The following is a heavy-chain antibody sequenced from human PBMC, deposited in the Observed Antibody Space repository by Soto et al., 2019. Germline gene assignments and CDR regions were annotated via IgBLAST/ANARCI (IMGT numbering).Heavy chain of an antibody. CDR1: GFTFSYYG. CDR2: ILYDGSNK. D-gene: IGHD5-18*01. V-gene: IGHV3-33*01. CDR3: ARDRGSYGYYYGMDV. Sequence: QVQLVESGGGVVQPGRSLRLSCAASGFTFSYYGMHWVRQAPGKGLEWVAVILYDGSNKFYADSVKGRFTISRDNSKNTLVLQMNSLIAEDTAVYYCARDRGSYGYYYGMDVWGQGTTVTVSS. J-gene: IGHJ6*02.